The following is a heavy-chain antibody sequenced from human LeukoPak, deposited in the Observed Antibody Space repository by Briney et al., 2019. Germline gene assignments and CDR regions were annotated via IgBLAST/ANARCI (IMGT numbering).Heavy chain of an antibody. CDR3: ARIYDSSGYSHFDY. D-gene: IGHD3-22*01. CDR2: IIPIFGTA. Sequence: SVKVSCKASGGTFSSYAISWVRQAPGQGLEWMGGIIPIFGTANYAQKFQGRVTITTDESTSTAYMELSSPRSEDTAVYYCARIYDSSGYSHFDYWGQGTLVTVSS. J-gene: IGHJ4*02. V-gene: IGHV1-69*05. CDR1: GGTFSSYA.